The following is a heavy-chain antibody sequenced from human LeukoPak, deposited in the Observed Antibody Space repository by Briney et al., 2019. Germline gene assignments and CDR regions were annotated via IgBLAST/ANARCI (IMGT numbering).Heavy chain of an antibody. Sequence: PGGSLRLSCAASGFTFGSYGMSWVRQAPGKGLEWVPFITPNADRASYADSVKGRFTISRDNPRNTLYMQMNSLRDEDTAVYYCAIMHGYYDGSGYWVQWGQGTLVTVSS. CDR1: GFTFGSYG. CDR2: ITPNADRA. D-gene: IGHD3-22*01. CDR3: AIMHGYYDGSGYWVQ. J-gene: IGHJ1*01. V-gene: IGHV3-23*01.